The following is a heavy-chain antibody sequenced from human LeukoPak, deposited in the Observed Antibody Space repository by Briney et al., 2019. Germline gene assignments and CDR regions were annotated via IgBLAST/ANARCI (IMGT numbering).Heavy chain of an antibody. Sequence: GASVKVSCKVSGYTLTELSMHWVRQAPGKGLEWMGGFDPEDGETIYAQKFQGRVTMTEDTSTDTAYMELSSLRSEDTAVYYCARASLLDFWSGYYAFDYWGQGTLVTVSS. V-gene: IGHV1-24*01. CDR1: GYTLTELS. J-gene: IGHJ4*02. CDR2: FDPEDGET. D-gene: IGHD3-3*01. CDR3: ARASLLDFWSGYYAFDY.